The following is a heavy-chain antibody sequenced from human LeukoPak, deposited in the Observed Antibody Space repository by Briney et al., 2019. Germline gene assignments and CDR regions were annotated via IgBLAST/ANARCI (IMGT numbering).Heavy chain of an antibody. Sequence: PAGSLTLSCAASGFTFSSYAMSWVRQAPGKWLEWVSAISGSGGSTYYADSVKGRFNTFRDNSKNTLYLQMNSLRAEDTAVYYCAKLAGDYYDSSGYQQYFDYWGQGTLVTVSS. CDR2: ISGSGGST. V-gene: IGHV3-23*01. CDR3: AKLAGDYYDSSGYQQYFDY. J-gene: IGHJ4*02. D-gene: IGHD3-22*01. CDR1: GFTFSSYA.